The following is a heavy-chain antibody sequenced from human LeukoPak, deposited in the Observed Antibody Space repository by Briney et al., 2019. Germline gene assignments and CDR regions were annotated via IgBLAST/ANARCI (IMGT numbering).Heavy chain of an antibody. CDR1: GFTVSSNY. V-gene: IGHV3-53*05. CDR3: CSRGRATDS. Sequence: GGSLTLSCAAYGFTVSSNYRGWVRQAPGKGLEWVSVINSGGSTYYEDSVKGRFTISEDNSKNTYVLKMRSLRSEDTAVYYCCSRGRATDSWGQGTLSPVSP. CDR2: INSGGST. D-gene: IGHD6-13*01. J-gene: IGHJ4*02.